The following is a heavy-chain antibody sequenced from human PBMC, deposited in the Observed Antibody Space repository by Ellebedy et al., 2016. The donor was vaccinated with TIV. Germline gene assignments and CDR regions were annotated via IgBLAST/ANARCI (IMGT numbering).Heavy chain of an antibody. D-gene: IGHD4/OR15-4a*01. J-gene: IGHJ6*02. Sequence: GESLKISSAASGFTMSENWMSWVRQAPGKGLEWVANINKDGSEEYYAVSAMGRFTISRDNAKKSLFLQMNSLRAEDTAVYYCARVDKDVTDYHYYGMDVWGQGTTVTVSS. CDR3: ARVDKDVTDYHYYGMDV. CDR2: INKDGSEE. CDR1: GFTMSENW. V-gene: IGHV3-7*01.